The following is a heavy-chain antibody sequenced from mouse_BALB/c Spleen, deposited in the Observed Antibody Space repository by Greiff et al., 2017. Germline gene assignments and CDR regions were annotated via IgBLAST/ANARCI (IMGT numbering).Heavy chain of an antibody. CDR3: ARERSLYYAMDY. D-gene: IGHD6-2*01. Sequence: QVQLQQSGPGLVAPSLSLSITCTVSGFSLTNYGVHCVRQPPGKGLEWLGVIWAGGSTNYISALMSRLSISKYNSKSQVFLTMNSLHTEDTAMYYCARERSLYYAMDYWGQGTSVTVSA. V-gene: IGHV2-9*02. J-gene: IGHJ4*01. CDR1: GFSLTNYG. CDR2: IWAGGST.